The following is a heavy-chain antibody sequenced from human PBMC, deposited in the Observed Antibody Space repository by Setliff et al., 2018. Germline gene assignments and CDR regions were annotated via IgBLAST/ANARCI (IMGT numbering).Heavy chain of an antibody. Sequence: SETLSLTCTVSGDSISSGDYFWSWIRQPPGKGLEWIAYIYHSGSAYYNPSLKSRVTMSVDTSKNQFSLHQTSVTAADTAVYYCAREVGTSTSSDAFDVWGQGMMVTVS. D-gene: IGHD1-26*01. V-gene: IGHV4-30-4*08. CDR1: GDSISSGDYF. CDR2: IYHSGSA. CDR3: AREVGTSTSSDAFDV. J-gene: IGHJ3*01.